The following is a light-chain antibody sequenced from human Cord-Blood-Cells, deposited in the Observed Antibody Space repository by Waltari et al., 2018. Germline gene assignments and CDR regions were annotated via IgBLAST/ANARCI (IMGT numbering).Light chain of an antibody. J-gene: IGKJ3*01. Sequence: DIQMTQTPSSLSASVGDRVTITCRASQSISSYLNWYQQKPGKAPNLLIYAASSLQSGGPSRFSGSGSGTDFTLTISRLQPEDFATYYCQQSYSTPFTFGPGTKVDSK. CDR2: AAS. V-gene: IGKV1-39*01. CDR3: QQSYSTPFT. CDR1: QSISSY.